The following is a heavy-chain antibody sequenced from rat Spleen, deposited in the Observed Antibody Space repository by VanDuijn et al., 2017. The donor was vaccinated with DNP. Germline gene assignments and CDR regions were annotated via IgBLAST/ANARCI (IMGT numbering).Heavy chain of an antibody. CDR2: ISYDGGST. Sequence: EVQLVESGGGLVQPGRSLKLSCEVSGFTVSDYYMARVRQAPTKGLEWVAYISYDGGSTYHGDSVKGRFTISRDIAKNTLYLQMNSLRSEDMATYYCARHVLPLRVWDYWGQGVMVTVSS. V-gene: IGHV5-22*01. CDR3: ARHVLPLRVWDY. J-gene: IGHJ2*01. CDR1: GFTVSDYY. D-gene: IGHD1-4*01.